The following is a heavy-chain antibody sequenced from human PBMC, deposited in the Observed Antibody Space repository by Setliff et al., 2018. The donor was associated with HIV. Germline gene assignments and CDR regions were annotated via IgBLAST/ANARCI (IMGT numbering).Heavy chain of an antibody. V-gene: IGHV1-18*01. CDR3: ARDGDYYGSGAGDP. Sequence: ASVKVSCKASGYTFTSYGFNWVRQAPGQGLEWMGWISAYNGNTNYAQKLQGRVTMTTDTSTSTAYMDLRSLRSDDTAVYYCARDGDYYGSGAGDPWGQGTLVTVSS. CDR2: ISAYNGNT. D-gene: IGHD3-10*01. CDR1: GYTFTSYG. J-gene: IGHJ5*02.